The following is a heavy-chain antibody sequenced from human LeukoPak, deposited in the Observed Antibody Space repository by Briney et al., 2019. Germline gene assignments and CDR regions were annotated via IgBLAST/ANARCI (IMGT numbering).Heavy chain of an antibody. V-gene: IGHV3-30*01. CDR3: ARGQQLPDYYYYYMDV. CDR2: ISYDGSNN. Sequence: GGSLRLSCAASGFTFSSYAMHWVRQAPGRGLEWVAVISYDGSNNNYADSVNGRFTISRENSKTTLYLQMNSLRAGDTAVYYCARGQQLPDYYYYYMDVWGHGTTVTVSS. CDR1: GFTFSSYA. D-gene: IGHD6-13*01. J-gene: IGHJ6*03.